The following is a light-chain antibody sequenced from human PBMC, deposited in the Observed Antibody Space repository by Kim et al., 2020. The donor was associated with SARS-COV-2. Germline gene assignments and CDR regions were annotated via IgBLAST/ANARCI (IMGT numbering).Light chain of an antibody. Sequence: VSPGEGVTLSCRASQSINNNLAWYHQRPGQAPRLVIYGASTRATGIPARFSGSGSGTEFTLTISSLQPEDSAVYYCQQYYLWPRTFGVGTK. V-gene: IGKV3-15*01. J-gene: IGKJ4*02. CDR1: QSINNN. CDR3: QQYYLWPRT. CDR2: GAS.